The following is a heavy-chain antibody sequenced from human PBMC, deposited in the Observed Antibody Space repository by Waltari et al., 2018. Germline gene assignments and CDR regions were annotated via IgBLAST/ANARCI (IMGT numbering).Heavy chain of an antibody. J-gene: IGHJ4*02. CDR1: GASFSSDTW. Sequence: QVQLQESGPGLVKPSGTLSLTCDVSGASFSSDTWWSWVRQPPGKGLEWMGECYRGGGSNYHPSLKSRVTISADLSKKQISLRLRFVTAADTAVYYCARLGDYYSNYGPGPDYWGQGTLVTVSS. D-gene: IGHD4-4*01. CDR3: ARLGDYYSNYGPGPDY. V-gene: IGHV4-4*02. CDR2: CYRGGGS.